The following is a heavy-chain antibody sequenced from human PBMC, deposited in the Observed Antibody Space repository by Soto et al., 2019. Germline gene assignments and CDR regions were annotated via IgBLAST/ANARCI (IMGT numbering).Heavy chain of an antibody. CDR1: GFTVSSNY. J-gene: IGHJ6*02. V-gene: IGHV3-53*01. Sequence: PGGSLRLSCAASGFTVSSNYMSWVRQAPGKGLEWVSVIYSGGSTYYADSVKGRFTISRDNSKNTLYLQMNSLRAEDTAVYYCAIGNRGYSYGYPYYGMDVWGQGTTVTVSS. CDR2: IYSGGST. D-gene: IGHD5-18*01. CDR3: AIGNRGYSYGYPYYGMDV.